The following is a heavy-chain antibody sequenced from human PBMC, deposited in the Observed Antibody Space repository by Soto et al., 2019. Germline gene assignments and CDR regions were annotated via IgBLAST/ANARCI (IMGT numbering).Heavy chain of an antibody. D-gene: IGHD2-15*01. J-gene: IGHJ5*02. V-gene: IGHV3-21*01. CDR3: AREGAIGYCSGGSCYPNWFDP. Sequence: EVQLVESGGGLVKPGGSLRLSCAASGFTFSSYSMNWVRQAPGKGLEWVSSISSSGSYIYYADSVKGRFTISRHNAKISLYLQMNSLRAEDTAVYYCAREGAIGYCSGGSCYPNWFDPWGQGTLVTVSS. CDR1: GFTFSSYS. CDR2: ISSSGSYI.